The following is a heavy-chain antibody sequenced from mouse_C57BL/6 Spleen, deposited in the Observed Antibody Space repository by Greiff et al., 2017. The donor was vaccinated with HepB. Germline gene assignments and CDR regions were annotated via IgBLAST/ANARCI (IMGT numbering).Heavy chain of an antibody. CDR2: IDPSDSYT. Sequence: QVQLQQPGAELVKPGASVKLSCKASGYTFTSYWMQWVKQRPGQGLEWIGEIDPSDSYTNYNQKFKGKATLTVDTSSSTAYMQLSSLTSEDSAVYYCASTTVVATRYYFDYWGQGTTLTVSS. CDR3: ASTTVVATRYYFDY. J-gene: IGHJ2*01. V-gene: IGHV1-50*01. CDR1: GYTFTSYW. D-gene: IGHD1-1*01.